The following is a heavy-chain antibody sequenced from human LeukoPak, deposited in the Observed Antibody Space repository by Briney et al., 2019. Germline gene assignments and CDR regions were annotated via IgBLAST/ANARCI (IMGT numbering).Heavy chain of an antibody. J-gene: IGHJ1*01. D-gene: IGHD6-13*01. CDR2: ISYDGSNK. V-gene: IGHV3-30*18. Sequence: GGSLRLSCAASGFTFSDYWMTWVRQAPGKGLEWVAVISYDGSNKYYADSVKGRFTISRDNSKNTLYLQMNSLRAEDTAVYYCAKSYSSSWYGEYFQHWGQGTLVTVSS. CDR1: GFTFSDYW. CDR3: AKSYSSSWYGEYFQH.